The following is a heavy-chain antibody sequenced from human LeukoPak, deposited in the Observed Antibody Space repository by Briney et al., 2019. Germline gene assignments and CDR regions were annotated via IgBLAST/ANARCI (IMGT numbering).Heavy chain of an antibody. D-gene: IGHD3-10*01. CDR2: IYYSGST. Sequence: PSETLSLTCTVSGGSISSYYWSWIRQPPGKGLEWIGYIYYSGSTNYNPSLKSRVTISVDTSKNQFSLKLSSVTAADTAVYYCARNTMVRGAYYFDYWGQGTLVTVSS. CDR3: ARNTMVRGAYYFDY. CDR1: GGSISSYY. V-gene: IGHV4-59*01. J-gene: IGHJ4*02.